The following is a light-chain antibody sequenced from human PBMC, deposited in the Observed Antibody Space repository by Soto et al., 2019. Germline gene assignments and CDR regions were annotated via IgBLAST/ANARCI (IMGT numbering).Light chain of an antibody. CDR2: AAS. CDR3: QQADSFPHT. CDR1: QGVSKW. J-gene: IGKJ5*01. Sequence: DIQMTQSPSSVSASVGDRVTITCRASQGVSKWLAWYQQKPGRAPKLLIYAASSLQIGVPSRYSGSGSGTDFALALSSLQPEDFTTYYCQQADSFPHTVGRGTRLDIK. V-gene: IGKV1-12*01.